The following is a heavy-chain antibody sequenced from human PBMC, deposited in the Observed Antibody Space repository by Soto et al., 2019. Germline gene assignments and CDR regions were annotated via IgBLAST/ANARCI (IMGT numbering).Heavy chain of an antibody. D-gene: IGHD3-9*01. J-gene: IGHJ4*02. CDR2: IYYSGST. Sequence: PSETLSLTCTVSGGSISSGGYYWSWIRQHPGKGLEWIGYIYYSGSTYYNPSLKSRVTISVDTSKNQFSLKLSSVTAADTAVYYCARQRILRYFDWLTAGYLDYWGQGTLVTVSS. CDR1: GGSISSGGYY. V-gene: IGHV4-31*03. CDR3: ARQRILRYFDWLTAGYLDY.